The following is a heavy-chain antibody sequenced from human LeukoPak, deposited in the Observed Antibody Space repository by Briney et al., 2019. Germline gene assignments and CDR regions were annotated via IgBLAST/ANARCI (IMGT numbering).Heavy chain of an antibody. CDR3: ARSGSYSPYYFDY. J-gene: IGHJ4*02. CDR1: GGSISSYY. D-gene: IGHD1-26*01. CDR2: IYYSGST. V-gene: IGHV4-59*12. Sequence: PSETLSLTCTVSGGSISSYYWSWIRQPPGKGLEWIGYIYYSGSTNYNPSLKSRVTISVDTSKNQFSLKLSSVTAADTAVYYCARSGSYSPYYFDYWGQGTLVTVSS.